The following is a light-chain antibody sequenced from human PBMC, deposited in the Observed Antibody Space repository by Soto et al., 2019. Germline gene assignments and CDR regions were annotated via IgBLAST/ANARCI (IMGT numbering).Light chain of an antibody. CDR2: KAS. CDR1: QSISSW. CDR3: QQYNSHSSYT. Sequence: DIQMTQSPSTLSASVGDRVTITCRASQSISSWLAWYQQKPGKAPKLLIYKASSLGSGVPSRFSGSRSGTEFTLTISSRQPDDFAIYYCQQYNSHSSYTFGQGTKLEIK. V-gene: IGKV1-5*03. J-gene: IGKJ2*01.